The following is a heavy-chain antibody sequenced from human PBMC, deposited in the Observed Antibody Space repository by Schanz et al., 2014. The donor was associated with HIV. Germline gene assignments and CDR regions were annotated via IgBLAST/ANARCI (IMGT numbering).Heavy chain of an antibody. J-gene: IGHJ4*02. D-gene: IGHD2-21*02. CDR2: IIPLSGTP. CDR1: GETFSNYV. V-gene: IGHV1-69*06. CDR3: ARTYTGDWSTGAD. Sequence: QVQLVQSGAEVKKPGSSVRVSCKASGETFSNYVISWVRQAPGQGLEWMGGIIPLSGTPFYAQKFQGRVAITADKSTGTVYMDLGSLRSEDTAVYYCARTYTGDWSTGADWGQGTLVTVSS.